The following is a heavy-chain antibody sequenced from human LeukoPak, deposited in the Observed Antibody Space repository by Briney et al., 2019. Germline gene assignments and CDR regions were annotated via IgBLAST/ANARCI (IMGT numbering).Heavy chain of an antibody. D-gene: IGHD1-1*01. CDR2: ISANNGNT. CDR1: GYTFTGYY. J-gene: IGHJ6*03. Sequence: ASVKVSCKASGYTFTGYYMHWVRQAPGQGLEWMGWISANNGNTNYAQKLQGRVTMTTDTSTSTAYMELRSLTSDDTAVYYCARVLEITNYYYYMDVWGKGTTVTVSS. V-gene: IGHV1-18*04. CDR3: ARVLEITNYYYYMDV.